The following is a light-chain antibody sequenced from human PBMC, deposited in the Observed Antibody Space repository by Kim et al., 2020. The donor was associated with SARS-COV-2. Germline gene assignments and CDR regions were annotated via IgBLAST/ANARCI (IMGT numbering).Light chain of an antibody. J-gene: IGKJ2*01. CDR3: QQRSNLPPKYT. Sequence: SPGERATPPCRAGQSVSSYLACYEQEPAQATRLLIYESSNRAADIPARFSGSWSVTDFTLPISNLEPEDCAVYFCQQRSNLPPKYTFGQGTKLEI. CDR2: ESS. V-gene: IGKV3-11*01. CDR1: QSVSSY.